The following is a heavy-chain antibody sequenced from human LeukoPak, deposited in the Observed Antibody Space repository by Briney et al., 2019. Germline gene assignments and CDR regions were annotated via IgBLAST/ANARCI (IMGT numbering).Heavy chain of an antibody. D-gene: IGHD3-10*01. CDR2: INHTGST. CDR3: AISGGNVVAGDRAFDI. Sequence: SETLSLTCAVCGGSFSGYYWSWIRQPPGKGLEWIGGINHTGSTNYNPSLKSRVTISVDTSKNQFSLKLSSVTAADTAVYYCAISGGNVVAGDRAFDIWGQGTMVTVSS. CDR1: GGSFSGYY. V-gene: IGHV4-34*01. J-gene: IGHJ3*02.